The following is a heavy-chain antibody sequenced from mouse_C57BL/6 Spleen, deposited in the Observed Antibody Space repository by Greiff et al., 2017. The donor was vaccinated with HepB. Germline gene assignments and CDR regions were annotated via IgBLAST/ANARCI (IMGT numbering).Heavy chain of an antibody. Sequence: LQPGAELVRPGSSVKLSCKASGYTFTSYWMHWVKQRPIQGLEWIGNIDPSDSETHYNQKFKDKATLTGDKSSSTAYMQLSSLTSEDSAVYYCARVTTLVATDYFDYWGQGTTLTVSS. CDR3: ARVTTLVATDYFDY. D-gene: IGHD1-1*01. CDR1: GYTFTSYW. CDR2: IDPSDSET. J-gene: IGHJ2*01. V-gene: IGHV1-52*01.